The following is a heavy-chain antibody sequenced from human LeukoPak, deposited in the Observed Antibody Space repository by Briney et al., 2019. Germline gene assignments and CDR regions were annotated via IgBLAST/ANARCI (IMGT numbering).Heavy chain of an antibody. CDR3: ARGLGSGSNTFDY. CDR2: INPGGGST. CDR1: GYTFTSYN. V-gene: IGHV1-46*01. J-gene: IGHJ4*02. Sequence: ASVKVSFKASGYTFTSYNMHWVRQAPGRGLEWMGIINPGGGSTSYAQKFQGRVTMTRDTSTSTVYMELGSLRSGDSAAYYCARGLGSGSNTFDYWGQGTLVAVSS. D-gene: IGHD3-10*01.